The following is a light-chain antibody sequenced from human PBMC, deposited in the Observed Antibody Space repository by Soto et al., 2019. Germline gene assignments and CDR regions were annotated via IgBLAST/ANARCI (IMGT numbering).Light chain of an antibody. CDR2: KAS. V-gene: IGKV1-5*03. CDR1: QTISSW. Sequence: DIQMTQSPSTLSGSVGDRVTIACVASQTISSWLAWYQQKPGKAPKLLIYKASTLKSGVPSRFSGSGSGTEFALTISSLQPDDFATYYCQHYNSYSEAFGQGTKVDIK. J-gene: IGKJ1*01. CDR3: QHYNSYSEA.